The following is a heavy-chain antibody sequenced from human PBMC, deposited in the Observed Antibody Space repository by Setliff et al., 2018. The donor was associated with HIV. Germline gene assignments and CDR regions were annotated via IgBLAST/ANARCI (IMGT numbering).Heavy chain of an antibody. CDR2: IYYSGST. CDR1: GGSISRSSYY. Sequence: SETLSLTCTVSGGSISRSSYYWGWIRQPPGKGLEWIGSIYYSGSTYYNPSLKSRVTISVDTSKNQVSLKLSSVTAADTAVYYCASRVLGYCRSTSCLNWFDPWGQGTLVIVSS. J-gene: IGHJ5*02. CDR3: ASRVLGYCRSTSCLNWFDP. D-gene: IGHD2-2*01. V-gene: IGHV4-39*01.